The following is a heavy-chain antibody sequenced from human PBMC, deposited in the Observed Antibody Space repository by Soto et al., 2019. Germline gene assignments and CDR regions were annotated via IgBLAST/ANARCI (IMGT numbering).Heavy chain of an antibody. CDR3: ARSIVVVTALDY. V-gene: IGHV1-3*01. J-gene: IGHJ4*02. D-gene: IGHD2-21*02. Sequence: QVQLVQSGAEVKKPGASVKVSCKASGYTFTSYAMHWVRQAPGQRLEWMGWINAGNCNTKYSQKFKGRVTITRDTSASTAYMELSSLRSEDTAVYYCARSIVVVTALDYWGQGTLVTVSS. CDR1: GYTFTSYA. CDR2: INAGNCNT.